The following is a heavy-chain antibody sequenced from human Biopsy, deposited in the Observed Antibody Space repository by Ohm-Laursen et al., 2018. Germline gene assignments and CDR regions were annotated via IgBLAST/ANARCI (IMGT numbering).Heavy chain of an antibody. D-gene: IGHD6-19*01. CDR2: IYNRGST. CDR1: GGSIRGSTYY. CDR3: ARGQDSSYLAYGMDV. Sequence: SDTLSLTWHVSGGSIRGSTYYWGWIRQPPGKGLEWIGYIYNRGSTKYNSSLKSRVTISVDTSKNQFSLTVRSVTAADTAMYYCARGQDSSYLAYGMDVWGQGTTVTVSS. V-gene: IGHV4-61*05. J-gene: IGHJ6*02.